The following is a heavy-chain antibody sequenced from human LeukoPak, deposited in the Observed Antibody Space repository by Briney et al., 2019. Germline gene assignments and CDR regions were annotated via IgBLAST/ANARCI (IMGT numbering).Heavy chain of an antibody. J-gene: IGHJ5*02. CDR2: INHSGST. CDR1: GGSFSGYY. V-gene: IGHV4-34*01. D-gene: IGHD4-17*01. Sequence: SETLSLTCAVYGGSFSGYYWSGIRQPPGKGLEWIGEINHSGSTNYNPSLKSRVTISVDTSKNQFSLKLSSVTAADTAVYYCAGHCWTVTTFGWFDPWGQGTLVTVSS. CDR3: AGHCWTVTTFGWFDP.